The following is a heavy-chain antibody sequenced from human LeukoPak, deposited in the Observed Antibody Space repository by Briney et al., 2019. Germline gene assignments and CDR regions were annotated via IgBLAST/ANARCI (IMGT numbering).Heavy chain of an antibody. J-gene: IGHJ4*02. V-gene: IGHV1-69*06. CDR3: ARGLLLHYYDSSGYYTD. D-gene: IGHD3-22*01. CDR1: GGTFSSYA. CDR2: IIPIFGTA. Sequence: SVKVSCKASGGTFSSYAISWVRQAPGQGLEWMGGIIPIFGTANYAQKFQGRVTITADKSTSTAYMELSSLRSEDTAVYYCARGLLLHYYDSSGYYTDWGQGTLVTVSS.